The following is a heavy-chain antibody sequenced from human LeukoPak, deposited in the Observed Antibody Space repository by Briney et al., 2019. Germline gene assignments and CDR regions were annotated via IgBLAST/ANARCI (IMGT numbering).Heavy chain of an antibody. CDR2: ISASGGST. J-gene: IGHJ4*02. D-gene: IGHD2-15*01. V-gene: IGHV3-23*01. CDR3: AKTSVGEGRIIGSGYFDN. Sequence: GGSLRLSCAASGFTFSSYAMSWVRQAPGKGLDWVSAISASGGSTSYADSVKGRFTISRDNSKNTLYLQMNSLRAEDTAVYYCAKTSVGEGRIIGSGYFDNWGQGTLVTVSS. CDR1: GFTFSSYA.